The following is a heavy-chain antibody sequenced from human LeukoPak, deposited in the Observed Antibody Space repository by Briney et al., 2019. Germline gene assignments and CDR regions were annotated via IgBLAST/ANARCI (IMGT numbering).Heavy chain of an antibody. J-gene: IGHJ4*02. D-gene: IGHD3-9*01. CDR3: AKDAGKILRYFDSTV. CDR1: GFTFSSYG. Sequence: HPGRSLRLSCAASGFTFSSYGMHWVRQAPGKGLEWVAVISYDGSNKYYADSVKGRFTISRDNSKNTLYLQMNSLRAEDTAVYYCAKDAGKILRYFDSTVWGQGTLVTVSS. V-gene: IGHV3-30*18. CDR2: ISYDGSNK.